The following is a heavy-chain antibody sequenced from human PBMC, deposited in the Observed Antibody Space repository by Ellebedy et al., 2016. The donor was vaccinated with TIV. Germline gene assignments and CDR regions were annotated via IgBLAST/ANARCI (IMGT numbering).Heavy chain of an antibody. CDR1: GFTVSNNY. CDR3: ASSPSQGD. J-gene: IGHJ4*02. V-gene: IGHV3-53*01. Sequence: GESLKISCAASGFTVSNNYMSWVRQASGKGLEWVSVIYSGGNTFYAESVKGRFTISRDSSKNTLYLQMDSLRAEETAVYYCASSPSQGDWGQGTLVTVSS. CDR2: IYSGGNT.